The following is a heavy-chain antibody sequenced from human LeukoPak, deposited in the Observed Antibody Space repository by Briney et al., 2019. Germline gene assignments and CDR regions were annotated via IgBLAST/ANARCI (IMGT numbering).Heavy chain of an antibody. J-gene: IGHJ6*02. CDR1: GGSFSDYF. V-gene: IGHV4-34*01. CDR3: ARDVVVVPAAIHYGMDV. Sequence: SETLSLTCAVYGGSFSDYFWGWIRQPPGKGLEWMGEINHSGRTYYNPSLKSRVTTSVDTSKNQSSLNLSSVTAADTAVYYCARDVVVVPAAIHYGMDVWGQGTTVTVSS. D-gene: IGHD2-2*01. CDR2: INHSGRT.